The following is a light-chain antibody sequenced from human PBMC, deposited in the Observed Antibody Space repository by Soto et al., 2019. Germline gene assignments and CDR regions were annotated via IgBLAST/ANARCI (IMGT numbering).Light chain of an antibody. V-gene: IGKV3-11*01. CDR3: QQRSNWPPEYT. J-gene: IGKJ2*01. Sequence: EIVLTQSPATLSLSPGERATLSCRASQSVSSYLAWYQQKPGQAPRLLIYDASNRATGIPARFSGSGSGTDFTLTISSLEPEDFAVYYCQQRSNWPPEYTFGQGPNLEIK. CDR1: QSVSSY. CDR2: DAS.